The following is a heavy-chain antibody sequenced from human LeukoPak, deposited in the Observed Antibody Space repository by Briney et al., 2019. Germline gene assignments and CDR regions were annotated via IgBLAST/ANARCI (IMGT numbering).Heavy chain of an antibody. V-gene: IGHV1-18*01. Sequence: ASVKVSCKASGYTFTRYGISWVRQAPGQGLEWMGWISAYNGNTNYAQKLQGRVTMTTDTSTGTAYMELRSLRSDDTAVYYCARWEWELPLPDDFDYWGQGTLVTVSS. CDR1: GYTFTRYG. CDR2: ISAYNGNT. D-gene: IGHD1-26*01. CDR3: ARWEWELPLPDDFDY. J-gene: IGHJ4*02.